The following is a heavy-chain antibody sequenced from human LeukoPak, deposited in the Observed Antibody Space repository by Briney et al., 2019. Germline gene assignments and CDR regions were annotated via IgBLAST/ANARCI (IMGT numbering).Heavy chain of an antibody. CDR1: GGTFSSYA. D-gene: IGHD6-19*01. V-gene: IGHV1-69*13. CDR3: ARRIAVAGFDY. CDR2: IIPIFGTA. J-gene: IGHJ4*02. Sequence: ASVKVSCKASGGTFSSYAISWVRQAPGQGLEWMGGIIPIFGTANYAQKFQGRVTITADESTSTAYMELSSLRSDDTAVYYCARRIAVAGFDYWGQGTLVTVSS.